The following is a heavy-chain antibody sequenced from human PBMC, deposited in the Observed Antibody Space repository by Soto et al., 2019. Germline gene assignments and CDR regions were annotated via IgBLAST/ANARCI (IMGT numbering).Heavy chain of an antibody. Sequence: GGSLRLSCAASGFTFSSYGMHWVRQAPGKGLEWVAAIWYDGSNKYYADSVKGRFTISRDNSKNTLYLQMSSLRAEDTAVYYCVKILQYSYGLPHWGQGTLVTVSS. CDR1: GFTFSSYG. CDR3: VKILQYSYGLPH. V-gene: IGHV3-30*02. CDR2: IWYDGSNK. J-gene: IGHJ4*02. D-gene: IGHD5-18*01.